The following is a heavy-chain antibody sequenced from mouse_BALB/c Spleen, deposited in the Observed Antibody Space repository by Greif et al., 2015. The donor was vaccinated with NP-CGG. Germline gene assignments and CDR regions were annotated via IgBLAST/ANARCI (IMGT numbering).Heavy chain of an antibody. J-gene: IGHJ3*01. Sequence: VMLVESGPGLVAPSQSLSITCTVSGFSLTSYGVHWVRQPPGKGLEWLGVIWAGGSTNYNSALMSRLSISKDNSKSQVFLKMNSLQTDDTAMYYCARDLLRLLFAYWGQGTLVTVSA. CDR2: IWAGGST. V-gene: IGHV2-9*02. D-gene: IGHD1-2*01. CDR3: ARDLLRLLFAY. CDR1: GFSLTSYG.